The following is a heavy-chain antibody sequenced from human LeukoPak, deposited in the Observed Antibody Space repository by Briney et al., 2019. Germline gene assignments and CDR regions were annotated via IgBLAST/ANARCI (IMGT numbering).Heavy chain of an antibody. J-gene: IGHJ4*02. D-gene: IGHD6-6*01. CDR3: ARAGIAARHHYFDY. Sequence: ASVKVSCKASGYTFTSYDINWVRQATGQGLEWMGWMNPNSGNTGYAQKFQGRVTMTRNTSISTAYMELSSLRSEDTAVYYCARAGIAARHHYFDYWGQGTLVTVSS. CDR1: GYTFTSYD. CDR2: MNPNSGNT. V-gene: IGHV1-8*01.